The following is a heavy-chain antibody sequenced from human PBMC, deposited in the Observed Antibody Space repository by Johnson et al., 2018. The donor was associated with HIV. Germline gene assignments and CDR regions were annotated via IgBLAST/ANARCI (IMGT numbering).Heavy chain of an antibody. V-gene: IGHV3-30-3*01. Sequence: QVQLVESGGGVVQPGRSLRLSCAASGFTFSSYAMHWVRQAPGKGLEWVAVISYDGSNKYYADSVKGRFLISRDNSKNTLYLQMNSLRAEDTAVYYCARAYNFWSGENDAFDIWGQGTMVTVSS. J-gene: IGHJ3*02. CDR1: GFTFSSYA. CDR3: ARAYNFWSGENDAFDI. D-gene: IGHD3-3*01. CDR2: ISYDGSNK.